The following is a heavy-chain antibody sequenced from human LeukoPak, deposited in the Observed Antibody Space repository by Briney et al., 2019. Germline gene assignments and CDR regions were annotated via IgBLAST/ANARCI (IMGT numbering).Heavy chain of an antibody. Sequence: WIRQPPGKGLEWIGSIYYSGSTYYNPSLKSRVTISVDTSKNQFSLKLSSVTAADTAVYYCARHGYSSSWYFDYWGQGTLVTVSS. V-gene: IGHV4-39*01. J-gene: IGHJ4*02. D-gene: IGHD6-13*01. CDR2: IYYSGST. CDR3: ARHGYSSSWYFDY.